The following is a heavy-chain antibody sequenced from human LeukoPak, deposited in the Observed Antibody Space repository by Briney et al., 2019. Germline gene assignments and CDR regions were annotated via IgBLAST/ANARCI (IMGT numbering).Heavy chain of an antibody. J-gene: IGHJ4*02. CDR2: MSPNSGDT. Sequence: ASVKVSCKASGYTFTSYDFNWVRQATGQRPEWMGWMSPNSGDTGYAQKFQGRVTMTEDTSTDTAYMELSSLRSEDTAVYYCATKARYSGSFYEPFFDYWGQGTLVTVSS. CDR1: GYTFTSYD. V-gene: IGHV1-8*01. CDR3: ATKARYSGSFYEPFFDY. D-gene: IGHD1-26*01.